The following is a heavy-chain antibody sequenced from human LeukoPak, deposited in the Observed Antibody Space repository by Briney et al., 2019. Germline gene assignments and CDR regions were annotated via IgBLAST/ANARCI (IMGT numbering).Heavy chain of an antibody. J-gene: IGHJ4*02. CDR3: ARGEVDYCSRTTCYGFDH. Sequence: GGSLRLSCAASGFTFSDHYMDWVRQAPGKGLEWVGRSRNKANSHTTEYAASVKGRFTISRDDSKNSLYLQMNSLKTEDTAVYYCARGEVDYCSRTTCYGFDHWGQGSLVTVSS. CDR1: GFTFSDHY. CDR2: SRNKANSHTT. V-gene: IGHV3-72*01. D-gene: IGHD2-2*01.